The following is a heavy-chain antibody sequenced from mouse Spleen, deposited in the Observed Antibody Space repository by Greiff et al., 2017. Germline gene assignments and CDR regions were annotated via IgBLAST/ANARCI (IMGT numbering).Heavy chain of an antibody. CDR2: IDPNSGGT. CDR3: ARGHLIYYDYAYYFDY. V-gene: IGHV1-72*01. Sequence: QVQLQQPGAELVKPGASVKLSCKASGYTFTSYWMHWVKQRPGRGLEWIGRIDPNSGGTKYNEKFKSKATLTVDKPSSTAYMQLSSLTSEDSAVYYCARGHLIYYDYAYYFDYWGQGTTLTVSS. CDR1: GYTFTSYW. J-gene: IGHJ2*01. D-gene: IGHD2-4*01.